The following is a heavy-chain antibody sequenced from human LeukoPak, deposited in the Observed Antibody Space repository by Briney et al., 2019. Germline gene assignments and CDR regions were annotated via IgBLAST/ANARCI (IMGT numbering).Heavy chain of an antibody. V-gene: IGHV4-59*05. CDR3: AGHWRGTTGIAVAGMPPGY. D-gene: IGHD6-19*01. Sequence: KPSETLSLTCTVSGGSISSYYWSWIRQPPGKGLEWIGSIYYTGSTYYDPSLKSRVTISVDTSKNQFSLNLSSVTAADTAVYYCAGHWRGTTGIAVAGMPPGYWGQGTLVTVSS. CDR1: GGSISSYY. CDR2: IYYTGST. J-gene: IGHJ4*02.